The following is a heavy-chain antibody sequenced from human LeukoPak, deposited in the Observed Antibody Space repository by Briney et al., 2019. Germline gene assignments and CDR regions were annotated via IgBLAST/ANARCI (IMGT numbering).Heavy chain of an antibody. Sequence: SETLSLTCSVSGGSISSTSYYWGWIRQPPGRGLEWIGSINYGGSIYYNPSLKSRVTISGDTSKNQFSLKLSSVTAADTAVYYCAIGFGADYWGQGTLVTVSS. V-gene: IGHV4-39*07. CDR3: AIGFGADY. D-gene: IGHD3-10*01. CDR1: GGSISSTSYY. CDR2: INYGGSI. J-gene: IGHJ4*02.